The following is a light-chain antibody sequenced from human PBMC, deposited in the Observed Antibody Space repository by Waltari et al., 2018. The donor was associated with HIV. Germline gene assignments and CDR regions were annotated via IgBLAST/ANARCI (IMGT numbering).Light chain of an antibody. Sequence: DSQMTQSPSSLSASVGDRVTITCRASHNINNYLNWYQHKPGKAPKLLIYTASSLQSGVPSRFSGSESGTDFNLTISSLQPEDFASYYCQQTYRTPLTFGGGTKVETK. CDR2: TAS. J-gene: IGKJ4*01. CDR1: HNINNY. V-gene: IGKV1-39*01. CDR3: QQTYRTPLT.